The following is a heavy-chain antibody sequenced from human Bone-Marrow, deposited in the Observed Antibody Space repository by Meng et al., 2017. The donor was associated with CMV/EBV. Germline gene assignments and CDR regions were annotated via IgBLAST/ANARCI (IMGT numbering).Heavy chain of an antibody. CDR2: IIPIFGTA. J-gene: IGHJ6*02. D-gene: IGHD2-2*01. CDR3: ARADIVVVPAANPLGMDV. Sequence: FSSYAISWVRQAPGQGLEWLGGIIPIFGTANYAQKFQGRVTITADESTSTAYMELSSLRSEDTAVYYCARADIVVVPAANPLGMDVWGQGTTVTVSS. CDR1: FSSYA. V-gene: IGHV1-69*01.